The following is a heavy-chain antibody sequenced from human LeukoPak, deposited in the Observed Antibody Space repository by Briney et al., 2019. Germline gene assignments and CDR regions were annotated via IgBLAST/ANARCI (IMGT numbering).Heavy chain of an antibody. CDR2: INPNSGGT. J-gene: IGHJ4*02. Sequence: GASVKVSCKASGYTFTGYYMHWVRQAPGQGLEWMGWINPNSGGTNYAQKFQGRDTMTRDTYISTDYMELSRLSSDDTAVSYCARDPAQGGYWGQGTLVTVSS. CDR3: ARDPAQGGY. CDR1: GYTFTGYY. D-gene: IGHD3-16*01. V-gene: IGHV1-2*02.